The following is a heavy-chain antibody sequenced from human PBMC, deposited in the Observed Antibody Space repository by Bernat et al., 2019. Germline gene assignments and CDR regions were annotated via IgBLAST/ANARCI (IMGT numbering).Heavy chain of an antibody. CDR2: IYYSGST. D-gene: IGHD3-10*01. Sequence: QLQLQESGPGLVKPSETLSLTCTVSGGSISSSSYYWGWIRQPPGKGLEWIGSIYYSGSTYYNPSLKSRVTISVDTSKNQFSLRLSSVTAADTAVYYCARWVRGESDYWGQGTLVTVSS. CDR3: ARWVRGESDY. CDR1: GGSISSSSYY. J-gene: IGHJ4*02. V-gene: IGHV4-39*01.